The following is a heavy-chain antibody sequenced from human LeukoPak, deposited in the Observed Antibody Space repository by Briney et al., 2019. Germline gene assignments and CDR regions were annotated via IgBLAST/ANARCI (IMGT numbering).Heavy chain of an antibody. CDR3: ARAFHRGVIDY. CDR1: GGSISGYY. Sequence: SETLSLTCTVSGGSISGYYWSWIRQPPGKGLEWIGYIYYSGSTNYNPSLKSRVTISVDTSKNQFSLKLSSVTAADTAVYYCARAFHRGVIDYWGQGTLVTVSS. D-gene: IGHD3-10*01. J-gene: IGHJ4*02. V-gene: IGHV4-59*01. CDR2: IYYSGST.